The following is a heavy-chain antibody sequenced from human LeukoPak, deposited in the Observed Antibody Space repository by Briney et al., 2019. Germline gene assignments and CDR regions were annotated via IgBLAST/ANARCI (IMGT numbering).Heavy chain of an antibody. D-gene: IGHD1-26*01. CDR2: IYYNGST. Sequence: SETLSLTCTVSGGSISSYYWSWIRQPPGKGLEWIGYIYYNGSTSYNPSLKSRVTISVDTSKNQFSLKLSSVTAADTAVYYCARVTVGASWFDYWGQGTLVTVSS. CDR1: GGSISSYY. V-gene: IGHV4-59*01. CDR3: ARVTVGASWFDY. J-gene: IGHJ4*02.